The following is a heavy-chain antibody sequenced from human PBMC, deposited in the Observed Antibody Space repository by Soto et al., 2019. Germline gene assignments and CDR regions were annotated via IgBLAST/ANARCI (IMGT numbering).Heavy chain of an antibody. Sequence: EVQLLESGGGLVQPGGSLRFSCAASGFTFSSHAMSWVRQAPGKGLEWVSTIGGSGGSTYYADSVKGRFTISRDNSNNALYLQMNSLRAGDTAVYYCAKGILVKPPGTRAFDIWGQGTMVIVSS. CDR3: AKGILVKPPGTRAFDI. J-gene: IGHJ3*02. CDR1: GFTFSSHA. V-gene: IGHV3-23*01. D-gene: IGHD6-13*01. CDR2: IGGSGGST.